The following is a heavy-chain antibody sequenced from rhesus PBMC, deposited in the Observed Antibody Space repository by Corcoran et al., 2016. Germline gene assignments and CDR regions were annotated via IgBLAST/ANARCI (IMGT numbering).Heavy chain of an antibody. CDR2: IYGGSGST. CDR1: GGSISGYYL. V-gene: IGHV4-143*01. Sequence: QVQLQESGPGVVKPSETLSLTCAVSGGSISGYYLWSWIRQPPGKGLEWIGYIYGGSGSTIYNPSLKSRVIISLDTSKSQFSLKLSSVAAAATAVYYCARRTRYNWNGGDYWGQGVLVTVSS. CDR3: ARRTRYNWNGGDY. D-gene: IGHD1-7*02. J-gene: IGHJ4*01.